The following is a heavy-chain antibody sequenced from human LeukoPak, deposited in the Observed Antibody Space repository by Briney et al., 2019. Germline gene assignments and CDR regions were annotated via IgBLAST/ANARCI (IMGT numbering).Heavy chain of an antibody. CDR1: GGSISSYY. J-gene: IGHJ4*02. CDR2: IYYSGST. CDR3: ARAHSSGYFPFDY. Sequence: KPSETLSLTCTVSGGSISSYYWSWIRQPPGKGLEWIGYIYYSGSTNYNPSLKSRVTISADTSKNQFSLKLSSVTAADTAVYYCARAHSSGYFPFDYWGQGTLVTVSS. V-gene: IGHV4-59*01. D-gene: IGHD3-22*01.